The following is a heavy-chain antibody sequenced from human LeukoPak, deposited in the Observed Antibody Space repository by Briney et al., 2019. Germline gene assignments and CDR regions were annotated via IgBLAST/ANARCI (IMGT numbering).Heavy chain of an antibody. CDR3: ARDPVRGYSGYDPSWGRPDY. CDR1: GYTFTSYD. V-gene: IGHV1-8*01. Sequence: EASVKVSCKASGYTFTSYDINWVRQATGQGLEWMGWMNPNSGNTGYAQKFQGRVTMTRDMSTSTVYMELSSLRSEDTAVYYCARDPVRGYSGYDPSWGRPDYWGQGTLVTVSS. J-gene: IGHJ4*02. D-gene: IGHD5-12*01. CDR2: MNPNSGNT.